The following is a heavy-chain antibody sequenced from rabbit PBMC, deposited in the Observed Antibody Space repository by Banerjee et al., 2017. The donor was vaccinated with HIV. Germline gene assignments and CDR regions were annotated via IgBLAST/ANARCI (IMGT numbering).Heavy chain of an antibody. Sequence: QEQLEESGGDLVKPEGSLTLTCKASGFTLSSYWMCWVRQAPGKGLEWIGCIYAGSGTTGYASWATGRFTISKTSSTTVTLEMTSLTAADTATYFCARANAGTAYGSDLWGQGTLVTVS. D-gene: IGHD4-2*01. V-gene: IGHV1S45*01. J-gene: IGHJ3*01. CDR3: ARANAGTAYGSDL. CDR2: IYAGSGTT. CDR1: GFTLSSYW.